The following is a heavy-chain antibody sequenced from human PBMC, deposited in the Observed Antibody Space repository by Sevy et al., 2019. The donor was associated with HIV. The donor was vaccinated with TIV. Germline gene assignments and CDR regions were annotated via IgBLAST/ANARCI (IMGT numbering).Heavy chain of an antibody. V-gene: IGHV4-39*02. CDR1: GGSFSTSYY. J-gene: IGHJ4*02. Sequence: SENLSLTCTVSGGSFSTSYYWGWVRQPPGKGPEWIGCIHYSGSTYYNPSLKSRVSISVDTSKNSSSLKLSSVTAADTYEYYCAHMGRGYYFYFELWGQGTLVTVSS. CDR2: IHYSGST. CDR3: AHMGRGYYFYFEL. D-gene: IGHD3-3*01.